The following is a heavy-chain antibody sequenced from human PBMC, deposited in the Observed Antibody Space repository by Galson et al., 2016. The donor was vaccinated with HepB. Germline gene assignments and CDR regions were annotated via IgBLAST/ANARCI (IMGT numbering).Heavy chain of an antibody. D-gene: IGHD1-1*01. J-gene: IGHJ5*02. CDR2: IFYGGST. V-gene: IGHV4-39*01. Sequence: ETLSLTCAVSGDSISSSSNWWGWIRQPPGKGLEWVGSIFYGGSTYYNPSLKPRVTISVDTSKNQFSLKLSSVTAADTSVYYCARHDGTRSLNWFDPWGQGTLVTVSS. CDR1: GDSISSSSNW. CDR3: ARHDGTRSLNWFDP.